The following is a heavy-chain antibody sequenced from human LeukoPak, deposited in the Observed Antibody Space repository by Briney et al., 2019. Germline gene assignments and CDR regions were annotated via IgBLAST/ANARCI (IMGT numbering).Heavy chain of an antibody. Sequence: SETLSLTCTVSGGSIRSRNYYWDWVRQPPGKGLEWIGNFYDSGSTYYNPSLKSRVTISGDTSKNQFSLKPTSVTAADTAVYYCARHTRPGCSGYENAFDIWGQGTMVTVSS. CDR3: ARHTRPGCSGYENAFDI. D-gene: IGHD5-12*01. CDR1: GGSIRSRNYY. J-gene: IGHJ3*02. V-gene: IGHV4-39*01. CDR2: FYDSGST.